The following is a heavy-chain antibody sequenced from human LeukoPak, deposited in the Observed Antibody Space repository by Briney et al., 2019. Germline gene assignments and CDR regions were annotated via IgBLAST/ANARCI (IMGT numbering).Heavy chain of an antibody. CDR1: GGSISSGSYY. V-gene: IGHV4-61*02. D-gene: IGHD3-10*01. J-gene: IGHJ5*02. Sequence: SETLSLTCTVSGGSISSGSYYWRWIRQPAGKGLEWIGRIYTSGSTNYNPSLKSRVTISVDTSKNQFSLKLSSVPAADTAVYYCARDTSFFGWFDPWGQGTLVTVSS. CDR3: ARDTSFFGWFDP. CDR2: IYTSGST.